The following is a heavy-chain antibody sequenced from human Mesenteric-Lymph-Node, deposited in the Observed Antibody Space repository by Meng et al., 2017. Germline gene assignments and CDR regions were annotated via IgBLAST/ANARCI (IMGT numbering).Heavy chain of an antibody. CDR1: GGSISSCGFY. D-gene: IGHD4-17*01. CDR2: IYYSGST. J-gene: IGHJ5*02. CDR3: ARTNYGDYNWFDP. V-gene: IGHV4-31*03. Sequence: PQESGPGLVKPSQTLSLTCTVSGGSISSCGFYWSWIRQHPGKGLEWIGYIYYSGSTYYNPSLRSRVAISIDTSKNQFSLKLTSVTAADTAVYFCARTNYGDYNWFDPWGQGTLVTVSS.